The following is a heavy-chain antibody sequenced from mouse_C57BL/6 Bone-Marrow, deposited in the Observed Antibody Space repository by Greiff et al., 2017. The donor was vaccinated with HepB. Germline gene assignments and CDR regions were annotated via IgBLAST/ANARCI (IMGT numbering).Heavy chain of an antibody. CDR2: IDPSDSYT. CDR3: ARRGQLRHYFDY. V-gene: IGHV1-50*01. D-gene: IGHD3-2*02. Sequence: VQLQQPGAELVKPGASVKLSCKASGYTFTSYWMQWVKQRPGQGLEWIGEIDPSDSYTNYNQKFKGKATLTVDTSSSTAYMQLSSLTSEDSAVYYCARRGQLRHYFDYWGQGTTLTVSS. J-gene: IGHJ2*01. CDR1: GYTFTSYW.